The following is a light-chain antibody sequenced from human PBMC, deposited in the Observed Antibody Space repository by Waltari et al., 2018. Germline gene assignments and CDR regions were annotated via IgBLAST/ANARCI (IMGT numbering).Light chain of an antibody. CDR3: QQGVT. J-gene: IGKJ4*01. CDR1: QSVGTS. CDR2: DAS. Sequence: EIGLTQSPATLTLSPGERATPSCRASQSVGTSLAWYHHIPGQAPRLLNYDASNRATDISPRFSGSGSGTDFSLTISGLDPEDYAVYYCQQGVTFGGGTRVEIK. V-gene: IGKV3-11*01.